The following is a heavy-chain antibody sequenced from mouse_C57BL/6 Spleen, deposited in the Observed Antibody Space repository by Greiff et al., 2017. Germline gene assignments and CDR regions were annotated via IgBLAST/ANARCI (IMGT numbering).Heavy chain of an antibody. D-gene: IGHD1-1*01. CDR2: IYPGDGDT. J-gene: IGHJ1*03. CDR3: ERGMPYYGSGYFDV. CDR1: GYAFSSSW. Sequence: QVQLQQSGPELVKPGASVKISCKASGYAFSSSWMNWVKQRPGKGLEWIGRIYPGDGDTNYNGKFKGKATLTADKSSRTAYMQLSSLTSEDSAVXFRERGMPYYGSGYFDVWGTGTTVTVSS. V-gene: IGHV1-82*01.